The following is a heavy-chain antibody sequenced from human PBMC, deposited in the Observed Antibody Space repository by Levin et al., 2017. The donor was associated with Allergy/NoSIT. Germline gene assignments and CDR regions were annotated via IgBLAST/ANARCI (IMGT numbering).Heavy chain of an antibody. CDR1: GGSISSYY. CDR3: ARRLYSSGGYVAFDI. CDR2: IYYTENT. V-gene: IGHV4-59*01. Sequence: SETLSLTCTVSGGSISSYYWSWIRQPPGKGLEWIGYIYYTENTNYNPSLKSRVTISVDTSKNQFSLKLSSVTAADTAVYDCARRLYSSGGYVAFDIWGQGTMVTVSS. D-gene: IGHD6-19*01. J-gene: IGHJ3*02.